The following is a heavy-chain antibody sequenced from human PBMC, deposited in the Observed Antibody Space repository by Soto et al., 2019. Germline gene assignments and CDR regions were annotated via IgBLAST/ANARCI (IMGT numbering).Heavy chain of an antibody. CDR1: GYTFTSYG. CDR2: ISAYNGNT. Sequence: ASVKVSCKASGYTFTSYGISWVRQAPGQGLEWMGWISAYNGNTNYAQKLQGRVTMTTDTSTSTAYMELRSLRSDDTAVYYCARDSYYFRSPNYFDYWGQGTLVTVSS. J-gene: IGHJ4*02. V-gene: IGHV1-18*01. D-gene: IGHD3-10*01. CDR3: ARDSYYFRSPNYFDY.